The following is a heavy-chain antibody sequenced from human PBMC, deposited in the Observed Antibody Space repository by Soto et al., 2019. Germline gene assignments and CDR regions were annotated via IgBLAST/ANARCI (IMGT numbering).Heavy chain of an antibody. CDR3: TTGGPGYCTNGVCYYFDY. J-gene: IGHJ4*02. Sequence: GSLRLSCAASGFTFSNAWMSWVRQAPGKGLEWVGRIKSKTDGGTTDYAAPVKGRFTISRDDSKNTLYLQMNSLKTEDTAVYYCTTGGPGYCTNGVCYYFDYWGQGTLVTVSS. V-gene: IGHV3-15*01. D-gene: IGHD2-8*01. CDR2: IKSKTDGGTT. CDR1: GFTFSNAW.